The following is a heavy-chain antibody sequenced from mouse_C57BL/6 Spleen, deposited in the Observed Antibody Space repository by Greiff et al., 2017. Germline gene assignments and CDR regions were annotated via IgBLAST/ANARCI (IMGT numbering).Heavy chain of an antibody. CDR2: IHPNSGST. Sequence: QVQLKQPGAELVKPGASVKLSCKASGYTFTSYWMHWVKQRPGQGLEWIGMIHPNSGSTNYNEKFKSKATLTVDKSSSTAYMQLSSLTSEDSAVYYCAGDAWYFDVWGTGTTVTVSS. CDR1: GYTFTSYW. J-gene: IGHJ1*03. CDR3: AGDAWYFDV. V-gene: IGHV1-64*01. D-gene: IGHD3-3*01.